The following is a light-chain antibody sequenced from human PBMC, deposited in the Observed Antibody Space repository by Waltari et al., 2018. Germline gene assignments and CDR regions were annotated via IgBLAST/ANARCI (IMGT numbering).Light chain of an antibody. J-gene: IGLJ2*01. CDR2: QNK. CDR1: KLGDKN. Sequence: SYEVTQPPSVSVSPGQTATITCSADKLGDKNACWYQQKPGQSPILLIYQNKMRPSGIPERFSGSNSGNTATLTISGTQGMDEADYYCQAWDSVADVVFGGGTKLTVL. V-gene: IGLV3-1*01. CDR3: QAWDSVADVV.